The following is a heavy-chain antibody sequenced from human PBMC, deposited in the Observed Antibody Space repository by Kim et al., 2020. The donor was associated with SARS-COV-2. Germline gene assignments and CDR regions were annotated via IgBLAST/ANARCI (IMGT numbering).Heavy chain of an antibody. CDR2: IWYDGSNN. CDR3: VRGYCGTATCYTGGTYFDY. D-gene: IGHD2-2*02. Sequence: GGSLRLSCAPSGFIFSTYGMHWVRQAPGKGLEWVATIWYDGSNNYYPDSVKGRFTVSRDNSKNTLYLQMNSLRAEDTAVYYCVRGYCGTATCYTGGTYFDYWRRGTVVPVSS. CDR1: GFIFSTYG. J-gene: IGHJ4*02. V-gene: IGHV3-33*08.